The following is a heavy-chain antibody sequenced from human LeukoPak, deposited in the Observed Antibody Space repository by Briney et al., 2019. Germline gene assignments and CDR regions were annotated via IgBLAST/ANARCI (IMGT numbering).Heavy chain of an antibody. CDR3: ARDLLPAAIGFDALDL. J-gene: IGHJ3*01. V-gene: IGHV1-69*05. CDR1: GGTFSSYG. CDR2: TIPIFGAA. Sequence: SVKVSCKASGGTFSSYGISWVRQAPGQGLEWMGGTIPIFGAAQHAQKFQGRVTFITDESTSTAYMELSSLRSEDTAVYFCARDLLPAAIGFDALDLWGQGTMVTVSS. D-gene: IGHD2-2*01.